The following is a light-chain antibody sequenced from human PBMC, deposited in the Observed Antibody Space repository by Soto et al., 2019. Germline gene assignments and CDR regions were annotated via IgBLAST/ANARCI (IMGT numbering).Light chain of an antibody. V-gene: IGKV3-15*01. CDR1: QTISSN. J-gene: IGKJ4*01. Sequence: PGDRATLSCRASQTISSNLAWYQQKPGQPLSLLIYDASTRATGVSGRFSGSGSGTEFTLTISSLQSEDFAIYYCQQYNQWPPLTFGGGTKVEI. CDR2: DAS. CDR3: QQYNQWPPLT.